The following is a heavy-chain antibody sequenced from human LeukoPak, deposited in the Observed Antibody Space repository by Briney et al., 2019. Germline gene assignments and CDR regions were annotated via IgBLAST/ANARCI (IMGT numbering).Heavy chain of an antibody. J-gene: IGHJ4*02. CDR3: ARHGRLSSGYHYFDY. D-gene: IGHD5-18*01. Sequence: GESLKISCKGSGHTFSISWIGWVRQKPGEGLEWMGIIYVGDSDTRYNPSFQGQVTISADRSTSTAYLQWSSLKASDTAIYYCARHGRLSSGYHYFDYWGQGTLVTVSS. V-gene: IGHV5-51*01. CDR1: GHTFSISW. CDR2: IYVGDSDT.